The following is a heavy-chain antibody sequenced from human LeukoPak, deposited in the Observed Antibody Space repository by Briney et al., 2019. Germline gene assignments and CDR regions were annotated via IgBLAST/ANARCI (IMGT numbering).Heavy chain of an antibody. D-gene: IGHD5-12*01. Sequence: GGSLRLSCAASGFTFSSYWMSWVRQAPGKGLGWVANIKQDGSEKYYVDSVKGRFTISRDNAKNSLYLQMNSLRAEDTAVYHCARGGYGTLFRYYYGMDVWGQGTTVTVSS. CDR2: IKQDGSEK. V-gene: IGHV3-7*01. CDR3: ARGGYGTLFRYYYGMDV. CDR1: GFTFSSYW. J-gene: IGHJ6*02.